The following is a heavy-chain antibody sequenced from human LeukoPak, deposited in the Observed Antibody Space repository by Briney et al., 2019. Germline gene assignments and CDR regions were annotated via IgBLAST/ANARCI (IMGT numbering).Heavy chain of an antibody. V-gene: IGHV3-21*01. CDR2: ISLSSSYI. CDR1: GFTFSDYT. CDR3: AKEGQKLVTGSWFES. Sequence: GGSLRLSCAASGFTFSDYTMNWVRQAPGKGLEWVSSISLSSSYIYYTDSVKGRFTISRDNAKTSLFLQMNSLRAEDTAVYYCAKEGQKLVTGSWFESWGQGTLVTVSS. D-gene: IGHD6-13*01. J-gene: IGHJ5*01.